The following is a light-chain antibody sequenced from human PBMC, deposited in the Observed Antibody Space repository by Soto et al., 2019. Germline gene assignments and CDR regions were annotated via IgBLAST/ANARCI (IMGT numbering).Light chain of an antibody. J-gene: IGKJ2*01. CDR2: GSS. CDR1: QSVSNNY. Sequence: EVVLTQSPGTLSLSPGERATLSCRASQSVSNNYLAWYQQKPGQSPKLLIFGSSDRATGIPDRFSGSGSGTDPTLTISSLEPEDFAVYYCQPYGSSPPYTFGQGTKLEIK. CDR3: QPYGSSPPYT. V-gene: IGKV3-20*01.